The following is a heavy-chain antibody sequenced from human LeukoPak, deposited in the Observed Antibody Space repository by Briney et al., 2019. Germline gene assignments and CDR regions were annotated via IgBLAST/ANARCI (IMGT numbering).Heavy chain of an antibody. CDR2: ISYDGSNK. CDR3: ARGGLGVGATWENYGMDV. CDR1: GFTFSSYA. Sequence: RSLRLSCAASGFTFSSYAMHWVRQAPGKGLEWVAVISYDGSNKYYAASVKGRFTISRDNSKNTLYLQMNSLRAEDTAVYYCARGGLGVGATWENYGMDVWGQGTTVTVSS. J-gene: IGHJ6*02. D-gene: IGHD1-26*01. V-gene: IGHV3-30-3*01.